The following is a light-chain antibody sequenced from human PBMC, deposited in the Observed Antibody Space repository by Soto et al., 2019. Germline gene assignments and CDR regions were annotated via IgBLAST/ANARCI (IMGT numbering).Light chain of an antibody. V-gene: IGLV2-14*03. CDR3: SSYTSSTTEV. CDR2: DVG. J-gene: IGLJ1*01. Sequence: QCVLTQPASVSGSPVQSITISCTGTSSNIGGYNYVSWYQQHPGKAPKLMIYDVGSRPSGVSNRFSGSKSANTASLTISGLQAEDEADYYCSSYTSSTTEVFGNGTKVTVL. CDR1: SSNIGGYNY.